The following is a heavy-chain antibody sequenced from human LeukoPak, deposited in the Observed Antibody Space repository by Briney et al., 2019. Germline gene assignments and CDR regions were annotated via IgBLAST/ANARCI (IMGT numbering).Heavy chain of an antibody. Sequence: SETLSLTCTVSGGSISRYYWSWIRRPPGKGLEWVGYIDDSGNTNYNPSLKSQVTISVDKSKNQFSLKLSFVTAADTAMYYCARSDYHNSGSHTVFDAFDIWGQGTRVTVSS. J-gene: IGHJ3*02. CDR2: IDDSGNT. V-gene: IGHV4-59*01. CDR1: GGSISRYY. D-gene: IGHD3-10*01. CDR3: ARSDYHNSGSHTVFDAFDI.